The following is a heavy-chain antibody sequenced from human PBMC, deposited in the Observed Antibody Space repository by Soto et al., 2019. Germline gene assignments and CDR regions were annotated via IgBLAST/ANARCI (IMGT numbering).Heavy chain of an antibody. Sequence: GGSLRLSCAASGFAFGFSSMNWVRQAPGKGLEWVSSISSGSDYIYYADSVKGRFTVSRDNAKNALYLQMNSLRAEDTAVYYCARDGSGWSRDCWGQGTLVTVSS. D-gene: IGHD6-19*01. V-gene: IGHV3-21*01. CDR2: ISSGSDYI. J-gene: IGHJ4*02. CDR3: ARDGSGWSRDC. CDR1: GFAFGFSS.